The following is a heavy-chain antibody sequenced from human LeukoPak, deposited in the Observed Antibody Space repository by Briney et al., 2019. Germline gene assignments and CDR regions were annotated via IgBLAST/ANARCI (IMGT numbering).Heavy chain of an antibody. CDR2: IGTAGDT. D-gene: IGHD1-1*01. J-gene: IGHJ4*02. Sequence: GGSLRLSCAASGFTFSDYDMHWVRQATGKGLEWVSAIGTAGDTYYTGSVKGRFTISKENAKNSLYLQMNSLRAGDTAVYYCARVAKERVGGVYYFDYWGQGTPVTVSS. V-gene: IGHV3-13*01. CDR1: GFTFSDYD. CDR3: ARVAKERVGGVYYFDY.